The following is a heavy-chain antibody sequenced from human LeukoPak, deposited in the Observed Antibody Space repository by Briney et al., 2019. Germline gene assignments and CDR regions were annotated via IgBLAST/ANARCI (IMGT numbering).Heavy chain of an antibody. J-gene: IGHJ4*02. CDR2: IFSGGST. V-gene: IGHV3-53*01. CDR1: GFIFSSNY. Sequence: GGSLRLSCAASGFIFSSNYMTWVRQAPGKGLEWVSVIFSGGSTYYADSVKGRVTISRDNSKNTLYLQMNNLRGEDTAVYYCAGVGPTRSDFDYWGQGTLVTVSS. D-gene: IGHD1-26*01. CDR3: AGVGPTRSDFDY.